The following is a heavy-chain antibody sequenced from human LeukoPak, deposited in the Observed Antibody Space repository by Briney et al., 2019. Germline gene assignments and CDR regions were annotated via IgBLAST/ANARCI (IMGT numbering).Heavy chain of an antibody. CDR1: GFTFSSYG. CDR2: IRYDGSNK. D-gene: IGHD3-10*01. CDR3: AKEVYGSGSYSYYYYYMDV. Sequence: PGGSLRLSCAASGFTFSSYGMHWVRQAPGKGLEWVAFIRYDGSNKYYADSVKGRFTISRDNSKNTLYLQMNSLRAEDTAVYYCAKEVYGSGSYSYYYYYMDVWGKGTTVTISS. V-gene: IGHV3-30*02. J-gene: IGHJ6*03.